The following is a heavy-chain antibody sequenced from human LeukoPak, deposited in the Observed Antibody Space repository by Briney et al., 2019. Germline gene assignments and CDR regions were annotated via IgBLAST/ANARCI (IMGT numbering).Heavy chain of an antibody. CDR1: GFTFSSYS. CDR2: ISSSSSTI. J-gene: IGHJ4*02. Sequence: PGGSLRLSCAASGFTFSSYSMNWVRQAPGKGLEWVSYISSSSSTIYYADSVKGRFTISRDNAKNSLYLQMNSPRAEDTAVYYCARDGIVLMGGYFDYWGQGTLVTVSS. CDR3: ARDGIVLMGGYFDY. D-gene: IGHD2-8*01. V-gene: IGHV3-48*01.